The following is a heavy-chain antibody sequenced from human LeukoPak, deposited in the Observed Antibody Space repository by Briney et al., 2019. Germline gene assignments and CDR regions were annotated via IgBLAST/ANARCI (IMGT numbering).Heavy chain of an antibody. J-gene: IGHJ4*02. Sequence: SEPLSLTCTVSGGSISSYYWSWIRQPPGKGLEWIGYIYYSGSTNYNPSLKSRVTISVDTSKNQFSLKLSSVTAADTAVYYCARGSSPGYSSGLAFDYWGQGTLVTVSS. D-gene: IGHD6-19*01. CDR3: ARGSSPGYSSGLAFDY. CDR2: IYYSGST. V-gene: IGHV4-59*01. CDR1: GGSISSYY.